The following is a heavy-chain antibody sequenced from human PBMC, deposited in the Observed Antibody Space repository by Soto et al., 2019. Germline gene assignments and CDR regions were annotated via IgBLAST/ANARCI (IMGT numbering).Heavy chain of an antibody. Sequence: PSETLSLTCTVSGGSISSSYWSWIRQPPGKGLEWLAYIYDDGSANYNPSLKSRATISLDMSKNQFSLKCTSVTAADTAVYYCARDQYCSGGSCRKNWFDPWGQGTLVTVSS. CDR2: IYDDGSA. CDR1: GGSISSSY. D-gene: IGHD2-15*01. CDR3: ARDQYCSGGSCRKNWFDP. J-gene: IGHJ5*02. V-gene: IGHV4-59*01.